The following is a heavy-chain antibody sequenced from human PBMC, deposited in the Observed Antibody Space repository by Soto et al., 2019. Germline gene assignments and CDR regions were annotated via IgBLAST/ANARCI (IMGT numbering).Heavy chain of an antibody. D-gene: IGHD4-17*01. CDR1: GFTFSSYG. J-gene: IGHJ3*02. Sequence: QVQLVESGGGVVQPGRSLRLSCAASGFTFSSYGMHWVRQAPGKGLEWVAVIWYDGSNKYYADSVKGRFTISRDNSKNXLYLQMNSLRAEDTAVYYCARDDYGDSSPPDACDIWGQGTMVTVSS. CDR3: ARDDYGDSSPPDACDI. CDR2: IWYDGSNK. V-gene: IGHV3-33*01.